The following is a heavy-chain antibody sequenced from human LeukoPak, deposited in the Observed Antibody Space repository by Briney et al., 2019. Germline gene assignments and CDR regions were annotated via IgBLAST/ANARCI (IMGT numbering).Heavy chain of an antibody. CDR3: AKDWILLFLRPLRSSYMYV. Sequence: GRSLRLSCAAAGFRFKSYGMHGVRQAPGEGLGWVAVISYDGSNTYNVDSVKSRFSISRDNSNNTVYLQLNSLKVEDTAVYYCAKDWILLFLRPLRSSYMYVWGKGTAVTVSS. D-gene: IGHD2-2*03. V-gene: IGHV3-30*18. CDR2: ISYDGSNT. CDR1: GFRFKSYG. J-gene: IGHJ6*03.